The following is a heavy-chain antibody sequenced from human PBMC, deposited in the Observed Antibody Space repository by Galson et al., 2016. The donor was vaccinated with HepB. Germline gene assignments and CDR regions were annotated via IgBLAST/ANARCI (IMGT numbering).Heavy chain of an antibody. CDR3: ARKRSGSSAAGDF. Sequence: SLRLSCAASGFTFSSYSMNWVRQAPGKGLEWVSFISSSSNNINYAQAVKGRFTVSRDNARNSLSLHMNSLRVEDTAIYYCARKRSGSSAAGDFWGQGTVVTVFS. CDR2: ISSSSNNI. J-gene: IGHJ4*02. D-gene: IGHD3-22*01. CDR1: GFTFSSYS. V-gene: IGHV3-48*01.